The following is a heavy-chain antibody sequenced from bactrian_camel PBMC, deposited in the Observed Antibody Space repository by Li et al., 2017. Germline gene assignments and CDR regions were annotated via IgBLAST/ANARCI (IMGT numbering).Heavy chain of an antibody. Sequence: QVQLVESGGGSVQAGGSLRLSCAASGFTFSSYVMTWVRQAPGKGLELFASIYSDSRHTYYADSVKGRFAISRDNAKNTVYLQMDSLKPEDTAMYYCAAYCAVVTGMIFPPSPPSDSWGPGTQVTVS. CDR2: IYSDSRHT. D-gene: IGHD2*01. V-gene: IGHV3-2*01. J-gene: IGHJ4*01. CDR1: GFTFSSYV. CDR3: AAYCAVVTGMIFPPSPPSDS.